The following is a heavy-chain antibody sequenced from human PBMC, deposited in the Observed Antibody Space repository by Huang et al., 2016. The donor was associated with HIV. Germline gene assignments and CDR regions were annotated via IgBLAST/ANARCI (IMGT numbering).Heavy chain of an antibody. J-gene: IGHJ4*02. CDR1: GFTFDDFF. Sequence: EVHLVESGGGLVRPGRSLRLSCGASGFTFDDFFMHRVRQRPGKGREYVSGITGDSDRVFYAAAVKGRFTISRDNAKNSLYLQMNSLRVEDTALYYCAHLPEPSSPWTDYWGQGTLVTVSS. CDR2: ITGDSDRV. D-gene: IGHD1-1*01. V-gene: IGHV3-9*01. CDR3: AHLPEPSSPWTDY.